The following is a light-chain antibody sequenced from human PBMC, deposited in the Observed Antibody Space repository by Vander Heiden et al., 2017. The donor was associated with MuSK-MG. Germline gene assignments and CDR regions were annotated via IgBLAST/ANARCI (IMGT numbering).Light chain of an antibody. CDR3: LRYDGGALV. Sequence: QTAVTQEPSLTVSPGGTVTLTCASRTRPVTSGCYPHWVQQNPGQEPRALIDSTSNKHAGTPARFSGSRRGGKAALTLSGGQPEDEAEYYCLRYDGGALVFGTGTKVTVL. V-gene: IGLV7-43*01. J-gene: IGLJ1*01. CDR2: STS. CDR1: TRPVTSGCY.